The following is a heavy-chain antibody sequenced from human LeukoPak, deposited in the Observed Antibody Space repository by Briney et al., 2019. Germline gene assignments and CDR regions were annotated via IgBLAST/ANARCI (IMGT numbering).Heavy chain of an antibody. D-gene: IGHD5-18*01. J-gene: IGHJ4*02. V-gene: IGHV3-23*01. CDR1: GFTFSSYA. CDR2: ISGSGGST. CDR3: AKGYSYGYCVY. Sequence: GGSLRLSCAASGFTFSSYAMSWVRQAPGKGLEWVSAISGSGGSTYYADSVKGRFTISRDNSKNTLYLQMNSLRVEDTAVYYCAKGYSYGYCVYWGQGTLVTVSS.